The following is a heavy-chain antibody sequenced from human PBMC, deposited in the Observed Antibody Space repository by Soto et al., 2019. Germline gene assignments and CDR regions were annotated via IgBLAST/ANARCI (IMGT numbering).Heavy chain of an antibody. CDR1: GFTLSGYA. Sequence: EVQLAESGGGLAQPGGSLRLSCAASGFTLSGYAMDWVRQAPGKGLEDVSGISSNGVGTYYANSVQGRFTISRDNSKNTVYLQMGSLTPEDTAVYYCARRARPHFYYTDVWGKGTTVTVS. J-gene: IGHJ6*03. D-gene: IGHD6-6*01. V-gene: IGHV3-64*01. CDR2: ISSNGVGT. CDR3: ARRARPHFYYTDV.